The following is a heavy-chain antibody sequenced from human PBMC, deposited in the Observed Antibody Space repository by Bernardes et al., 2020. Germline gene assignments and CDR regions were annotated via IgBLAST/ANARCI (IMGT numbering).Heavy chain of an antibody. D-gene: IGHD6-13*01. CDR1: GFTFSSYG. CDR2: IWYDGSNK. J-gene: IGHJ6*02. CDR3: ARDRSSWLRVYYYYGMDV. V-gene: IGHV3-33*01. Sequence: GGSLRLSCAASGFTFSSYGMHWVRQAPGKGLEWVAVIWYDGSNKYYADSVKGRFTISRDNSKNTLYLQMNSLRAEDMAVCYCARDRSSWLRVYYYYGMDVWGQGTTVTVSS.